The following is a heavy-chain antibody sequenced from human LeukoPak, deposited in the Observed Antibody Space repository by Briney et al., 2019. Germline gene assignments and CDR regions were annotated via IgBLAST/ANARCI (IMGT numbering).Heavy chain of an antibody. Sequence: GGSLRLSCVASGLTFSSYAMSWVRQAPGKGLEWVSVITGSGGGTYYADSVKGRFTISRDNSKNTLYLQMNSLRAEDTAVYYCAKVGKWIQLWFDYWGQGSLATVSS. CDR2: ITGSGGGT. D-gene: IGHD5-18*01. J-gene: IGHJ4*02. V-gene: IGHV3-23*01. CDR1: GLTFSSYA. CDR3: AKVGKWIQLWFDY.